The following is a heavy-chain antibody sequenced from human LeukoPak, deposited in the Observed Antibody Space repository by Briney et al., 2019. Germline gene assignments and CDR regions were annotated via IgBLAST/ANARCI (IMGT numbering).Heavy chain of an antibody. Sequence: ASGKVSCKASEYTFTTYYTPWVRQAPGQGFEWMGLINPSGGSTSYAQTFQGRVTMTTDTSTNTIYMELSSLRSEDTAVYYCARYYSNYCFDYWGQGTLVTVSS. CDR3: ARYYSNYCFDY. CDR2: INPSGGST. J-gene: IGHJ4*02. V-gene: IGHV1-46*01. D-gene: IGHD4-11*01. CDR1: EYTFTTYY.